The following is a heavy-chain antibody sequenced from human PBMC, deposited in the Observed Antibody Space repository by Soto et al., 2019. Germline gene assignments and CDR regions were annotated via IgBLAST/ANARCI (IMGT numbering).Heavy chain of an antibody. D-gene: IGHD5-18*01. CDR1: GDIVKVYV. Sequence: PAGCLRLCCACSGDIVKVYVVTGFRHDPGKGLEWVAMINRGSSGTHYVDSVKGRFTISRDNAKNSLYLQMNSLRVEDTAVYYCATLDTAEIQTAAYWGQGTLVTVSS. J-gene: IGHJ4*02. CDR3: ATLDTAEIQTAAY. CDR2: INRGSSGT. V-gene: IGHV3-7*01.